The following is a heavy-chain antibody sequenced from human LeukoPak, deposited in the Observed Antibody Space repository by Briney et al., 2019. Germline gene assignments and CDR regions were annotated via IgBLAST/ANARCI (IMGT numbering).Heavy chain of an antibody. CDR1: GGTFSSYA. J-gene: IGHJ4*02. V-gene: IGHV1-69*04. Sequence: ASVKVSCKASGGTFSSYAISWVRQAPGQGLEWVGRIIPILGIANYAQKFQGRVTITADKSTSTAYMELSSLRSEDTAVYYCARDPREGSGLADYWGQGTLVTVSS. D-gene: IGHD6-19*01. CDR2: IIPILGIA. CDR3: ARDPREGSGLADY.